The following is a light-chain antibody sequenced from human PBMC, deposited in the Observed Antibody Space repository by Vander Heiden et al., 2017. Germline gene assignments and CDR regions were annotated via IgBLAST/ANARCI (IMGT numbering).Light chain of an antibody. V-gene: IGKV4-1*01. J-gene: IGKJ4*01. Sequence: DIVMPQSPDSLAVSLGERATINCKSSQSVLYSSNNKNYLTWYQQKPGQPPKLLIYWASTRESGVPDRFSGSGSGTDFTLTISSLQAEDVAVYYCQQHYSSPLTFGGGTKVEIK. CDR1: QSVLYSSNNKNY. CDR2: WAS. CDR3: QQHYSSPLT.